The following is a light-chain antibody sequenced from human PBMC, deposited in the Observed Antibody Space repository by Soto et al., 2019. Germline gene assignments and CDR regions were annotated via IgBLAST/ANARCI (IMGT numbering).Light chain of an antibody. CDR2: GAS. V-gene: IGKV3-15*01. Sequence: EIVLTQSPVTLSVSPGERVTLSSSASQRLSSNLAWYQQRPGQAPRLLIYGASIRATDIPARFIGSGSGTEFTLTISSLQSEDFAVYYCQQYNNWPRTFGQGTKVDIK. CDR1: QRLSSN. J-gene: IGKJ1*01. CDR3: QQYNNWPRT.